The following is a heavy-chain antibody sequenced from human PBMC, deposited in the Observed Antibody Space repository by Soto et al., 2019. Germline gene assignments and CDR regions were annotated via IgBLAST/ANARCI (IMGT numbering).Heavy chain of an antibody. V-gene: IGHV5-10-1*01. CDR1: GYTFTHFW. D-gene: IGHD3-10*01. J-gene: IGHJ4*02. Sequence: EVLLVRSGAEVKKPGESLRISCQTSGYTFTHFWISWLRQMPGEGLEWMGRIDPGDSSANYSPSFQGHVTISVDKSIATAFLEWNSLKASDTAMYYCARHSSYYFDWGQGTLVTVSS. CDR3: ARHSSYYFD. CDR2: IDPGDSSA.